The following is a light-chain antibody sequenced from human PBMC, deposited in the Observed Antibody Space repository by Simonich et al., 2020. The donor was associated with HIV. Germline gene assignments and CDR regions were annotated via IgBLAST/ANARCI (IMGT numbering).Light chain of an antibody. J-gene: IGKJ4*01. V-gene: IGKV1-9*01. CDR2: ASS. CDR3: QQLNSYPRALT. Sequence: DIQMTQSPSFLSASVGDRVTITCRASQDISSYLAWYQQKPGEAPKLLIYASSTLQSVVPSRFSGSGSGTEFTLTISSLQPEDFATYYCQQLNSYPRALTFGGGTKVEIK. CDR1: QDISSY.